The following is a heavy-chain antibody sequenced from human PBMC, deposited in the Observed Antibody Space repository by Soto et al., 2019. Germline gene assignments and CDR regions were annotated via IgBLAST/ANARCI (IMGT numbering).Heavy chain of an antibody. CDR2: IDYYGST. D-gene: IGHD1-26*01. CDR1: GGSLSGYS. Sequence: ASETLSLTCAVYGGSLSGYSWSWIRQPPGEGLEWIGQIDYYGSTNYNPSLKSRLTISVDTSKSQFSLKVNSVTAADTAVYYCASRPSGSGFDPWGQGTLVTVSS. J-gene: IGHJ5*02. V-gene: IGHV4-34*01. CDR3: ASRPSGSGFDP.